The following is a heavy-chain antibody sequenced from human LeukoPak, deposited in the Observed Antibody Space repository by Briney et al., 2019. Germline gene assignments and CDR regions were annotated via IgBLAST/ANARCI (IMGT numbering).Heavy chain of an antibody. Sequence: GGSLRLSCAASGFTFSSYWMSWVRQAPGKGLEWVANIKQDGSEKYYVDSVKGRFTISRDNAKNSLYLQMNSLRAEDTAVYYCARDEGSPDCDDAFDIWGQGTMVTVSS. CDR3: ARDEGSPDCDDAFDI. D-gene: IGHD2-21*02. CDR2: IKQDGSEK. J-gene: IGHJ3*02. CDR1: GFTFSSYW. V-gene: IGHV3-7*03.